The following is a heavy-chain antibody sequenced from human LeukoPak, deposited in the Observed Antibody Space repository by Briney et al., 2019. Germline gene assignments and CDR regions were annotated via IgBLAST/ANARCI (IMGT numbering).Heavy chain of an antibody. CDR1: GYTFTSYG. CDR3: ARDHSSSWYYGAFDI. CDR2: MSAYNGNT. J-gene: IGHJ3*02. D-gene: IGHD6-13*01. Sequence: ASVKVSCKASGYTFTSYGISWVRQAPGQGLEWMGWMSAYNGNTNYAQKLQGRVTMTTDTSTSTAYMELRSLRSDDTAVYYCARDHSSSWYYGAFDIWGQGTMVTVSS. V-gene: IGHV1-18*01.